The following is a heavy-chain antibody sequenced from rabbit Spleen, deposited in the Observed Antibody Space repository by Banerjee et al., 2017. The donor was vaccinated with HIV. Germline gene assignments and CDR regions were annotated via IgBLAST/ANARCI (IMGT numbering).Heavy chain of an antibody. CDR1: GFSFSSSYY. V-gene: IGHV1S40*01. Sequence: QSLEESGGDLVKPGASLTLTCTASGFSFSSSYYMCWVHQAPGKGLEWIACIYAGSSGSTYYASWAKGRFTISKTSSTTVTLQMTSLTAADTATYFCARDLDGVIGWNFGWWGPGTLVTVS. CDR2: IYAGSSGST. D-gene: IGHD1-1*01. CDR3: ARDLDGVIGWNFGW. J-gene: IGHJ4*01.